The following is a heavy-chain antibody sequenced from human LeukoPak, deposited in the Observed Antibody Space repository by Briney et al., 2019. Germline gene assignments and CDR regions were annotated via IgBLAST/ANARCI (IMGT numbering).Heavy chain of an antibody. V-gene: IGHV4-61*02. D-gene: IGHD2-21*02. CDR1: GVSITSSTYF. CDR3: ARGPATAIDLGKGYYYYYMDV. CDR2: MDFSGST. Sequence: SETLSLTCSVSGVSITSSTYFWSWIRQPAGKALEWIGRMDFSGSTNYNPSLKSRVTISVDTSKNQFSLKLSSVTAADTAVYYCARGPATAIDLGKGYYYYYMDVWGKGTTVTVSS. J-gene: IGHJ6*03.